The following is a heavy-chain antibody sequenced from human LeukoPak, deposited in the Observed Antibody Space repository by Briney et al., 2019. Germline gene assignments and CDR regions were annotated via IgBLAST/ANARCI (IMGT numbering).Heavy chain of an antibody. Sequence: GASVKVSCKASGYTFTGYYMHWVRQAPGQGREWMGWINPNSGGTNYAQKFQGRVTMTRDTSISTAYMELSRLRSDDTAVYYCARPAETYYDYAYFDYWGQGTLVTVSS. D-gene: IGHD3-16*01. J-gene: IGHJ4*02. V-gene: IGHV1-2*02. CDR3: ARPAETYYDYAYFDY. CDR2: INPNSGGT. CDR1: GYTFTGYY.